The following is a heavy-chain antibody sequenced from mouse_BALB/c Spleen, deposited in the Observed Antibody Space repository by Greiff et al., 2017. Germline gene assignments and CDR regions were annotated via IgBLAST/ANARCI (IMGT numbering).Heavy chain of an antibody. V-gene: IGHV8-12*01. J-gene: IGHJ4*01. Sequence: QVTLKVCGPGILQPSQTLSLTCSFSGFSLSTSGMGVSWIRQPSGKGLEWLAHIYWDDDKRYNPSLKSRLTISKDTSRNQVFLKITSVDTADTATYYCARSPYGYYYYAMDYWGQGTSVTVSS. CDR2: IYWDDDK. D-gene: IGHD2-2*01. CDR1: GFSLSTSGMG. CDR3: ARSPYGYYYYAMDY.